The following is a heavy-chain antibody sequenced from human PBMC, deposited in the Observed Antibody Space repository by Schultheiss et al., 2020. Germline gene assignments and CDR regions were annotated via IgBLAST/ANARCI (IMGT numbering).Heavy chain of an antibody. V-gene: IGHV3-48*02. Sequence: GGSLRLSCAASGFTFSSYSMNWVPQAPGKGLEWVSYISSSSSTIYYADSVKGRFTISRDNAKNSLYLQMNSLRDEDTAVYYCARGPNIPTTVTPETYYYYYGMDVWGKGTTVTVAS. J-gene: IGHJ6*04. CDR3: ARGPNIPTTVTPETYYYYYGMDV. D-gene: IGHD4-17*01. CDR2: ISSSSSTI. CDR1: GFTFSSYS.